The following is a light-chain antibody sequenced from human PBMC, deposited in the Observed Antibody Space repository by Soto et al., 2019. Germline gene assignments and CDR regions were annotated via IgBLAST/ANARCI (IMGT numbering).Light chain of an antibody. CDR1: QPISSHNY. V-gene: IGKV3-20*01. J-gene: IGKJ4*01. CDR3: QQYDNSPLT. CDR2: GAS. Sequence: EIGLTQSPGTLSLSPGERATLSCRASQPISSHNYLAWYQQKPGQGPRVLIYGASRRATGIPDRLSGSGSGTDFTLTISRLEPEDFAVYYCQQYDNSPLTFGGGTKVDIK.